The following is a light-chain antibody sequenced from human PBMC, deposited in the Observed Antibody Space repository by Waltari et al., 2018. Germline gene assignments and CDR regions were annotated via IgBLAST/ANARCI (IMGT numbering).Light chain of an antibody. J-gene: IGKJ3*01. CDR3: QQYGSSPLT. CDR2: GAS. CDR1: QYVSSSY. V-gene: IGKV3-20*01. Sequence: DTVLTQSPGTLSLSPGERATLSCRASQYVSSSYLAWYQQKPGQAPRLLIYGASSRASGIPDRFSGSGSGTDFTLTISRLEPEDFAVYYCQQYGSSPLTFGPGTKVD.